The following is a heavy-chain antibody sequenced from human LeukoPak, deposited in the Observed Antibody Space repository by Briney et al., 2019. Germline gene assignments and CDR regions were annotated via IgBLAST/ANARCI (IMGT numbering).Heavy chain of an antibody. CDR1: GFTFSSYW. CDR3: ASFLYGSGRL. D-gene: IGHD3-10*01. Sequence: PGGSLRLSCAASGFTFSSYWVHWVRHAPGKGVVCLSRIYSDESNINYAHSVKGRFTISRDNDKNTLYLQMNSLRAEDTAMYYCASFLYGSGRLGGQGTLVTVSS. V-gene: IGHV3-74*01. J-gene: IGHJ4*02. CDR2: IYSDESNI.